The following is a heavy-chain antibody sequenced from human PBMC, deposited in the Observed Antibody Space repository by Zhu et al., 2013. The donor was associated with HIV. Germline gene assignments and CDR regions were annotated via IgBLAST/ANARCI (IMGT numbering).Heavy chain of an antibody. D-gene: IGHD2-15*01. Sequence: QVQLTQSGLEVKKPGASVRVYCKSSGGILSNNAINWVRQAPGQGLEWMGGIIPLFGAATYAQKFQDRVTISADESTKTVYMDLTNLSSEDTALYYCARDTCIQPGGFCAMDFWGHGTSVTVSS. J-gene: IGHJ6*02. V-gene: IGHV1-69*13. CDR2: IIPLFGAA. CDR3: ARDTCIQPGGFCAMDF. CDR1: GGILSNNA.